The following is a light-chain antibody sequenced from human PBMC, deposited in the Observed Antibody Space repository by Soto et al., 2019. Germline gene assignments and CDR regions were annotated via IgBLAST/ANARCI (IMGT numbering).Light chain of an antibody. CDR1: QRVDTW. CDR2: KAS. Sequence: DIPMTQSPATMPASEGDRVTTTYRASQRVDTWLGWYQQKPGKAPKLLIHKASTLENGVPSRFSGSGSGTDFTLTISSLQPDDFGTYYCHQYHIYPVTFGEGTKVEIK. J-gene: IGKJ4*01. CDR3: HQYHIYPVT. V-gene: IGKV1-5*03.